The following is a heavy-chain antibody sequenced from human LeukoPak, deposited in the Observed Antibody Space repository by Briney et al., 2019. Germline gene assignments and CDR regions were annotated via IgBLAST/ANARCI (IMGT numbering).Heavy chain of an antibody. V-gene: IGHV3-7*01. Sequence: GGSLRLSCAGSGFTFSHYWMTWVRQAPGKGLEWVASINQNGSEISFVDSVKGRLAISRDNAKRLVYLQLSSLRAEDTGVYYCAELGITMIGGVWGKGTTVTISS. CDR3: AELGITMIGGV. CDR2: INQNGSEI. J-gene: IGHJ6*04. CDR1: GFTFSHYW. D-gene: IGHD3-10*02.